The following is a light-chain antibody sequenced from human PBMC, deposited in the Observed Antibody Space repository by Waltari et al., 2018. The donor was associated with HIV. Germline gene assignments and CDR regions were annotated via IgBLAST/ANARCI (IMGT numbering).Light chain of an antibody. CDR2: DAF. V-gene: IGKV3-11*01. Sequence: IVLTQSPATLSLSPGERATPSCRASQSVRSLLGWYQQKPGQAPRLLIYDAFNRATGTPARFSGSGSGTDFTLTISSLEPEDFAVYYCQQRSNWPLTFGGGTKVEIK. CDR1: QSVRSL. J-gene: IGKJ4*01. CDR3: QQRSNWPLT.